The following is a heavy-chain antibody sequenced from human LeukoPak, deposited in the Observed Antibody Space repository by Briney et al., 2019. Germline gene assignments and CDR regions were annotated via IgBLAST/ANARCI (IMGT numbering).Heavy chain of an antibody. J-gene: IGHJ4*02. CDR1: NYSISTDYY. Sequence: PSETLSLTCTVSNYSISTDYYWGWIRQPPGKGLEWIGTMYHSGTTYYNPSLKSRVTISVDTSKNQFSLKLSSVTAADTALYYCAKHYMGSSYNHGLDCWGQGTLVTVSS. CDR3: AKHYMGSSYNHGLDC. V-gene: IGHV4-38-2*02. CDR2: MYHSGTT. D-gene: IGHD3-10*01.